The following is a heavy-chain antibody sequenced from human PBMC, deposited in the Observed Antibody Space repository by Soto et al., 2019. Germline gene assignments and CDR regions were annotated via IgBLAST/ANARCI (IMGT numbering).Heavy chain of an antibody. V-gene: IGHV3-7*01. J-gene: IGHJ4*02. CDR3: AIPRDF. Sequence: GSLRLSCAASGFTFSSYWMNWVRQAPGKGLEWVASINQDGREKIYVDSVKGRFTISRDNAKNSQYLQMNSLGAEDTAVYYCAIPRDFWGQGTLVTVSS. CDR2: INQDGREK. CDR1: GFTFSSYW.